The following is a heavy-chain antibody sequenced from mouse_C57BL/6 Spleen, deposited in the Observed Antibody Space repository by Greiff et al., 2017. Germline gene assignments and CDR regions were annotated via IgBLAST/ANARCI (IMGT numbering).Heavy chain of an antibody. D-gene: IGHD2-4*01. CDR2: INPNNGGT. V-gene: IGHV1-26*01. CDR1: GYTFTDYY. CDR3: ARSYYDGFAY. J-gene: IGHJ3*01. Sequence: VQLQQSGPELVKPGASVKISCKASGYTFTDYYMNWVKQSHGKSLEWIGDINPNNGGTSYNQKFKGKATLTVDKSSSTAYMELRSLTSEDSAGYYCARSYYDGFAYWGQGTLVTVSA.